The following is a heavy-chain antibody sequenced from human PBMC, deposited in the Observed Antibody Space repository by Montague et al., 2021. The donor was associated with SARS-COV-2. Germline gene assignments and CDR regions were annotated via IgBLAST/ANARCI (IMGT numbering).Heavy chain of an antibody. CDR1: GGSISSSSYY. D-gene: IGHD2-2*01. J-gene: IGHJ5*02. Sequence: SETLSLTCTVSGGSISSSSYYWGWIRQPPGKVLEWIGSIYYSGSTYYNPSLKSRVTISVDTSKNQFSLKLSSVTAADTAVYYCARLKAPYCSSTSCYSASWVDPWGQGTLVTVSS. V-gene: IGHV4-39*01. CDR3: ARLKAPYCSSTSCYSASWVDP. CDR2: IYYSGST.